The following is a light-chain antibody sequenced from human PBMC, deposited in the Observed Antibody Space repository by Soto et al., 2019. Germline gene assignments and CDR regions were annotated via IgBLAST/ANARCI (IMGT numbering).Light chain of an antibody. CDR1: QSVSNN. Sequence: EIVLTQFPATLSLSPGEKATLSCRASQSVSNNLAWFQQKPGQVPRLLIYGASSRATGIPDRFSGSGSGTDFTLTISRLEPEDFAVYYCQQYRTFGQGTKVDIK. CDR2: GAS. V-gene: IGKV3-20*01. J-gene: IGKJ1*01. CDR3: QQYRT.